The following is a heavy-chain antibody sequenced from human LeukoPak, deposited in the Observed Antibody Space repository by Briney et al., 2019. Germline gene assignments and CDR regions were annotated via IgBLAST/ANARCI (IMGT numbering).Heavy chain of an antibody. J-gene: IGHJ4*02. CDR2: IYHSGST. Sequence: SETLSLTCAVSGGSISNTNWWSWVRQPPGEGLEWIGEIYHSGSTDYNPSLKSRVTISVDKSKNHFSLKLTSVTAADTAVYYCARGVNLGYCSGGSCYGDYFDYWGQGTPVTVSS. V-gene: IGHV4-4*02. CDR3: ARGVNLGYCSGGSCYGDYFDY. D-gene: IGHD2-15*01. CDR1: GGSISNTNW.